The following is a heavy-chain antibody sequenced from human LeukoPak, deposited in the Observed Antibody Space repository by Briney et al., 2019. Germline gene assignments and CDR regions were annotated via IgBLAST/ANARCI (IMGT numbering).Heavy chain of an antibody. CDR1: GPSMYDHY. V-gene: IGHV4-59*11. Sequence: SETLSLTCAVSGPSMYDHYWSWIRQTPGKGVEWIGHVHHSFSSNFSPSLKSRVTMSMDTSKSQFSLRVTSVTAADTAVYYCACYSVLGRTFDCWGQGTQVTVSS. J-gene: IGHJ4*02. CDR2: VHHSFSS. D-gene: IGHD4-11*01. CDR3: ACYSVLGRTFDC.